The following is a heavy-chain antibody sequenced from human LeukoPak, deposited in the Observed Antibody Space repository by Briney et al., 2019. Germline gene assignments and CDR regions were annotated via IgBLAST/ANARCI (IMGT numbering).Heavy chain of an antibody. J-gene: IGHJ3*02. CDR1: GGSICSYY. D-gene: IGHD2-21*01. CDR2: IYYRGST. Sequence: PSETLSLTRTVSGGSICSYYWSWIRQTAGKGPEGNGDIYYRGSTNYNPSLKGRVTISVDTSKNQFSLKLSSVTAADTAVYYCARVGGDFGGFDIWGQGTMVTVSS. CDR3: ARVGGDFGGFDI. V-gene: IGHV4-59*01.